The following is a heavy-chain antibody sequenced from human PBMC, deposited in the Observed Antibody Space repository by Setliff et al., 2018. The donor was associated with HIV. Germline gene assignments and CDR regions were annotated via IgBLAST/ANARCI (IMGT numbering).Heavy chain of an antibody. D-gene: IGHD3-3*01. J-gene: IGHJ3*02. V-gene: IGHV4-38-2*02. Sequence: PSETLSLTCNVSGYSISSGFYWGWIRQPPGKGLEWIGNIFHSGNTDQNPSLKSRVTMSVETSENQFSLRLNSVTAADTATYYCARPLTAPYNFWGDAFAIWGQGTMVTVSS. CDR2: IFHSGNT. CDR3: ARPLTAPYNFWGDAFAI. CDR1: GYSISSGFY.